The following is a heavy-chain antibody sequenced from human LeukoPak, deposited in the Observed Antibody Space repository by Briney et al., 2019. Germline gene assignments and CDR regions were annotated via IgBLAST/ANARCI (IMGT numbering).Heavy chain of an antibody. V-gene: IGHV1-18*01. D-gene: IGHD3-10*01. J-gene: IGHJ6*02. CDR2: ISAYNGNT. CDR1: GYTFTSYG. CDR3: ARGAYYGSGSYYKGAYYYYYGMDV. Sequence: ASVKVFCKASGYTFTSYGISWVRQAPGQGLEWMGWISAYNGNTNYARKLQGRVTMTTDTSTSTAYMEPRSLRSDDTAVYYCARGAYYGSGSYYKGAYYYYYGMDVWGQGTTVTVSS.